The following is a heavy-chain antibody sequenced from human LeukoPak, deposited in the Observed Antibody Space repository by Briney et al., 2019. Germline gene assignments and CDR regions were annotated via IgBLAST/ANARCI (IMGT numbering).Heavy chain of an antibody. J-gene: IGHJ4*02. CDR3: ARDWDY. V-gene: IGHV3-7*01. Sequence: PGGSLRLSCAASGITFSTNWMSWVRQVPGKGLEWVANIKKDGSEKYYVDSVKGRFTISIDHAKNSLYLQMNSLRAEDTAVYYCARDWDYWGQGTLVTVSS. CDR2: IKKDGSEK. CDR1: GITFSTNW.